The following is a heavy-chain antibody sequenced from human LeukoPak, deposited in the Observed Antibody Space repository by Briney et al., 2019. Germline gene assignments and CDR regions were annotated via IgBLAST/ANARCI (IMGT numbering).Heavy chain of an antibody. CDR3: VASYGGYVLDY. CDR1: GGSIGSYH. J-gene: IGHJ4*02. CDR2: VFNNGGT. Sequence: SETQSLTCSVSGGSIGSYHWNWIRQPSGKGLEWIGIVFNNGGTKHNPSLKSRVAISVDTSKNQFALKLSSVTAADTAVYYCVASYGGYVLDYWGQGALVIVSS. D-gene: IGHD5-12*01. V-gene: IGHV4-59*01.